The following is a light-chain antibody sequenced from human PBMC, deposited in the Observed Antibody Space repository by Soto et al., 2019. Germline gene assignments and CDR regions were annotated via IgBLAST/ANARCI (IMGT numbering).Light chain of an antibody. J-gene: IGLJ1*01. CDR1: SGDIGSYNR. V-gene: IGLV2-14*01. CDR3: SSYTNINTRACV. CDR2: EVT. Sequence: SALTQPASMSGSPGQSITISCTGTSGDIGSYNRVSWYQQHPGKAPKLIIYEVTDRPSGVSNRFSGSKSGNTASLTISGLQAEDEAEYYCSSYTNINTRACVFGTGTKLTVL.